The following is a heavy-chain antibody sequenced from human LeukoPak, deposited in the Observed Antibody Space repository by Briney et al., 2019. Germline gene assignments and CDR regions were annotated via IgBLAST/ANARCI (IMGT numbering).Heavy chain of an antibody. J-gene: IGHJ3*02. V-gene: IGHV3-11*01. CDR3: ARAPTPGTTGNFDI. Sequence: GSLRPSCAASGFTFSDYYMSWIRQAPGKGLEWVSYISSSGSTIYYADSVKGRFTISRDNAKNSLYLQMNSLRAEDTAVYYCARAPTPGTTGNFDIWGQGTMVTVSS. CDR1: GFTFSDYY. D-gene: IGHD4-17*01. CDR2: ISSSGSTI.